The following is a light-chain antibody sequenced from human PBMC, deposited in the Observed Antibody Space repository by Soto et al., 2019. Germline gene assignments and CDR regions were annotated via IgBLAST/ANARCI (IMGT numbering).Light chain of an antibody. V-gene: IGKV3-20*01. CDR3: QQYGSSPLT. J-gene: IGKJ4*01. Sequence: TQSPSTLSASIGDRVTITCRASQSLDNCLAWYQQKPGQAPKVLIYRASSRATGIPDRFSGSGSGTDFTLTISRLEPEDFAVYYCQQYGSSPLTFGGGTKVDIK. CDR1: QSLDNC. CDR2: RAS.